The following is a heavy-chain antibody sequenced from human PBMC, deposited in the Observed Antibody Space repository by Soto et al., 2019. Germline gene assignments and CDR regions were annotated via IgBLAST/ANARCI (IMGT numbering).Heavy chain of an antibody. CDR1: GFAFRTYG. Sequence: QVQLVESGGGVVQPGRSLRLSCAASGFAFRTYGMHWVRQAPGKGLEWVAVISYDGSSKYYADSVKGRFTISRDNSKNTLSLQMNSLRAEDTAVYYCAKDTPFFDYWGQGTLVTVSS. CDR3: AKDTPFFDY. CDR2: ISYDGSSK. J-gene: IGHJ4*02. V-gene: IGHV3-30*18.